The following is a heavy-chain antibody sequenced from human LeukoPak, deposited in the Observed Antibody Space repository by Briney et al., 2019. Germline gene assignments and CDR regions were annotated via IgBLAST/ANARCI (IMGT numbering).Heavy chain of an antibody. CDR1: GGSISSSSYY. CDR2: IYYSGST. D-gene: IGHD2-8*01. Sequence: PSETPSLTCTVSGGSISSSSYYWGWIRQPPGKGLEWIGSIYYSGSTYYNPSLKSRVTISVDTSKNQFSLKLSSVTAADTAVYYCARQGCTNGVCYVADYWGQGTLVTVSS. CDR3: ARQGCTNGVCYVADY. J-gene: IGHJ4*02. V-gene: IGHV4-39*01.